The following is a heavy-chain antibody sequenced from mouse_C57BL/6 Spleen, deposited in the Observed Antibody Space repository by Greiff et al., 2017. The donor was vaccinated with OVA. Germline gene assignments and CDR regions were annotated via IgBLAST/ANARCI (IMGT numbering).Heavy chain of an antibody. CDR3: ARDGSPGAWFAY. V-gene: IGHV1-4*01. D-gene: IGHD1-1*01. CDR2: INPSSGYT. J-gene: IGHJ3*01. CDR1: GYTFTSYT. Sequence: QVQLQQSGAELARPGASVKMSCKASGYTFTSYTMHWVKQRPGQGLEWIGYINPSSGYTKYNQKFKDKATLTADKSSSTAYMQLSSLTSEDSAVYYCARDGSPGAWFAYWGQGTLVTVSA.